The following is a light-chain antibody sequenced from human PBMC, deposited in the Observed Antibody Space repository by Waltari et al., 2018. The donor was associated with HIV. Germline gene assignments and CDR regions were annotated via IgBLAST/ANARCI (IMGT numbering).Light chain of an antibody. CDR1: TGAVTSGHY. CDR3: LLSYSETDVL. V-gene: IGLV7-46*01. Sequence: QAVVTQEPSLTVSPGGTVTLTCGSSTGAVTSGHYAFWFQQKPGQAPKTLIYETNIQQSCTPRRFSCSLLGGKAVLTLSVAQPEDEADYYCLLSYSETDVLFGGGTKLTVL. J-gene: IGLJ2*01. CDR2: ETN.